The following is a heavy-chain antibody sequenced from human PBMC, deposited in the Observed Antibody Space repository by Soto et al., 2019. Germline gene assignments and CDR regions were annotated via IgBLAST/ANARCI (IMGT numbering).Heavy chain of an antibody. V-gene: IGHV4-4*07. Sequence: SETLSLTCTVSGGSISSYYWSWIRQPVGKGLEWIGRIYTSGSTNYNPSLKSRVTMSVDTSKNQFSLKLSSVTAADTAVYYCARDPQRCSGGSCYLDPWGQGTLVTVSS. CDR3: ARDPQRCSGGSCYLDP. D-gene: IGHD2-15*01. CDR1: GGSISSYY. CDR2: IYTSGST. J-gene: IGHJ5*02.